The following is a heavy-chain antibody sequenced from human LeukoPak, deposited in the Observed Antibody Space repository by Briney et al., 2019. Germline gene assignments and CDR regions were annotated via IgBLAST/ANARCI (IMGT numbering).Heavy chain of an antibody. CDR2: IIPIFGIA. D-gene: IGHD3-22*01. J-gene: IGHJ1*01. CDR1: GGTFSSYA. V-gene: IGHV1-69*04. Sequence: GSSVKVSCKASGGTFSSYAISWVRQAPGRGLEWMGRIIPIFGIANYAQKFQGRVTITADKSTSTAYMELSSLRSEDTAVYYCARRVVSSGYSSAEYFQHWGQGTLVTVSS. CDR3: ARRVVSSGYSSAEYFQH.